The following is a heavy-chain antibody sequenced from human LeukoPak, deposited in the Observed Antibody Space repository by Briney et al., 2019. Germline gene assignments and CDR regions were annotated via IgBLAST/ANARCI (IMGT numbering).Heavy chain of an antibody. D-gene: IGHD6-19*01. J-gene: IGHJ4*02. CDR1: GFTFSSYW. CDR2: IKQDGSEK. CDR3: AREVCSSGWYVSPY. V-gene: IGHV3-7*01. Sequence: GGSLRLSCAASGFTFSSYWMSWVRQAPGKGLEWVANIKQDGSEKYYVDSVKGRFTISRDNAKNSLYLQMNSLRAEDTAVYYCAREVCSSGWYVSPYWGQGTLVTVSS.